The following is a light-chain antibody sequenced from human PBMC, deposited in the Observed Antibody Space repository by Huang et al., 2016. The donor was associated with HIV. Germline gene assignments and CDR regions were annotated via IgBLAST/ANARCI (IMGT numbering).Light chain of an antibody. J-gene: IGKJ1*01. CDR3: QQSYISPWT. CDR1: QGVGNS. V-gene: IGKV1-39*01. CDR2: AS. Sequence: DIQMTQSPSSLSASVGDRVTITCRTSQGVGNSLNWYQQKPGKATELLIYASSLQAWVSARFSGSGSGTDFTLIISSLQPEDFATYYCQQSYISPWTFGQGTKVDLK.